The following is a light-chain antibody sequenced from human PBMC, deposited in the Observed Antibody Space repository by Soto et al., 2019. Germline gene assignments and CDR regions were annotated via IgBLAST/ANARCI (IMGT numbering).Light chain of an antibody. CDR1: SSDVGSYTL. V-gene: IGLV2-23*01. J-gene: IGLJ2*01. Sequence: QSVLTQPASVSGSPGQSITISCTGTSSDVGSYTLVSWYQQHPDKAPKLMIFEGTKRPSGVSNRFSGSKSGSTASLTISGLQAEDEADYYCCSYAGGLVFGGGTKLTVL. CDR3: CSYAGGLV. CDR2: EGT.